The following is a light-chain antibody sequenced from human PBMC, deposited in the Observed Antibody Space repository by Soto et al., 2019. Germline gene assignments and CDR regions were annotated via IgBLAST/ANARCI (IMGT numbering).Light chain of an antibody. CDR2: DAS. CDR1: QSIRRY. CDR3: QQRGGWPPVFT. J-gene: IGKJ3*01. Sequence: ESMLTQSPATLSLSPGERATLSCRASQSIRRYLAWYQQKPGQAPRLLIYDASNRVTGVPARFSGSGSGTDFTLTISSLEPEDFVVYYCQQRGGWPPVFTFGPGTKVDIK. V-gene: IGKV3-11*01.